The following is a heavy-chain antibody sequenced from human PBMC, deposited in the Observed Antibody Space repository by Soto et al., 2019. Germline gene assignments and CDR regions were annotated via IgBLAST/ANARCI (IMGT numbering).Heavy chain of an antibody. D-gene: IGHD4-17*01. CDR2: MYHSGST. CDR1: GGSISSGGYS. CDR3: ARRYGGAFDI. J-gene: IGHJ3*02. V-gene: IGHV4-30-2*01. Sequence: SETLSLTCAVSGGSISSGGYSWSWIRQPPGKGLEWIGYMYHSGSTYYNPSLKSRVTISIDTSKNQFSLKLSSVTAADTAVYFCARRYGGAFDIWGQEKMVTISS.